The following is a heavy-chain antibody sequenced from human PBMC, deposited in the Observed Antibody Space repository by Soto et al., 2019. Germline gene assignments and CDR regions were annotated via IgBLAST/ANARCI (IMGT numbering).Heavy chain of an antibody. D-gene: IGHD2-2*01. V-gene: IGHV3-30*18. CDR3: AKSCRANPSSGGVKDIVVVPAALLPYYYYGMDV. CDR2: ISYDGSNK. Sequence: PGGSLRLSCAASGFTFSSYGMHWVRQAPGKGLEWVAVISYDGSNKYYADSVKGRFTISRDNSKNTLYLQMNSLRAEDTAVYYCAKSCRANPSSGGVKDIVVVPAALLPYYYYGMDVWGQGTTVTVSS. CDR1: GFTFSSYG. J-gene: IGHJ6*02.